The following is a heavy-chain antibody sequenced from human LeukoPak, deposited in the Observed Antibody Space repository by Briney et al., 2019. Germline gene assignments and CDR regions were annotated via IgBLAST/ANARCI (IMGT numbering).Heavy chain of an antibody. CDR1: GGSISSYY. Sequence: SGTLSLTCTVSGGSISSYYWSWIRRPPGKGLEWIGEINHSGSTNYNPSLKSRVTISVDTSKNQFSLKLSSVTAADTAVYYCASWGGYSGYQLGWGQGTLVTVSS. D-gene: IGHD5-12*01. CDR2: INHSGST. CDR3: ASWGGYSGYQLG. J-gene: IGHJ4*02. V-gene: IGHV4-34*01.